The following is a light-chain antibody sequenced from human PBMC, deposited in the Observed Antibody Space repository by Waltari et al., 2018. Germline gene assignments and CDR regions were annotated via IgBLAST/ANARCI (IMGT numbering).Light chain of an antibody. CDR2: GAS. J-gene: IGKJ1*01. V-gene: IGKV3-20*01. CDR3: QHYVRLPAT. Sequence: IVLPQSPGTRPLSPGERATLSCRASQSVSRSLAWYQQKPGQAPKLLIYGASTRATGIPDRFTGSGSGTDFSLTISSLEPEDFAIYFCQHYVRLPATFGQGTKVEIK. CDR1: QSVSRS.